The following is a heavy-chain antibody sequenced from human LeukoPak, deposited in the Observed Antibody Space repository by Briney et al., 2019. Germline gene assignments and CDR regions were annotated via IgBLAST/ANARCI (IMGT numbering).Heavy chain of an antibody. CDR1: GGSITNGTFY. V-gene: IGHV4-39*07. Sequence: SETLSLTCTVSGGSITNGTFYWGWIRQPPEKGLEWLGTIFYSGSAYYNPSLKSRLTISVDTSKNQFSLKLSSVTAADTAVYYCASKWFGELLFDYWGQGTLVTVSS. CDR3: ASKWFGELLFDY. J-gene: IGHJ4*02. CDR2: IFYSGSA. D-gene: IGHD3-10*01.